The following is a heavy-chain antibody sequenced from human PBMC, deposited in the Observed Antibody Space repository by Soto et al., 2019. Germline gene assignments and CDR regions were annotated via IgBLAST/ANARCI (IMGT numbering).Heavy chain of an antibody. CDR1: GFTLRTYT. J-gene: IGHJ4*01. CDR2: ISISSSDR. V-gene: IGHV3-21*06. CDR3: VGGMNPLF. Sequence: GGSLRLSCAASGFTLRTYTMNWVRQAPGKGLEWVSSISISSSDRYYADSVRGRFTISRDNAKNALYLQMNSLRADDTAVYFCVGGMNPLFGGQGTLVTVSS.